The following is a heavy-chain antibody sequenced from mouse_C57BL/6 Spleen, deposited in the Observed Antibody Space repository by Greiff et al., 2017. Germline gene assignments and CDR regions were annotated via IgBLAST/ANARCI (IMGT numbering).Heavy chain of an antibody. Sequence: EVKLQESGGDLVKPGGSLKLSCAASGFTFSSYGMSWVRQTPDKRLEWVATISSGGSYTYYPDSVKGRFTISRDNAKNTLYLQMSSLKSEDTAMYYCAREDYGSLAWFAYWGQGTLVTVSA. CDR1: GFTFSSYG. CDR2: ISSGGSYT. CDR3: AREDYGSLAWFAY. J-gene: IGHJ3*01. D-gene: IGHD1-1*01. V-gene: IGHV5-6*01.